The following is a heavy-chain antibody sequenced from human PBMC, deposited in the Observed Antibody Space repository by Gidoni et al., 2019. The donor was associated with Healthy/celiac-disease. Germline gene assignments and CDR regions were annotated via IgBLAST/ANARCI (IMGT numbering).Heavy chain of an antibody. Sequence: QVQLVESGGGVVQPGRSLRLSCAASGFTLSSYGMHWVRQAPGKGLEWVAVISDDGSNKYYADSVKGRFTISRDNSKNTLYLQMNSLRAEDTAVYYCAKTKGSGSYYTSYFDYWGQGTLVTVSS. V-gene: IGHV3-30*18. CDR1: GFTLSSYG. J-gene: IGHJ4*02. D-gene: IGHD3-10*01. CDR3: AKTKGSGSYYTSYFDY. CDR2: ISDDGSNK.